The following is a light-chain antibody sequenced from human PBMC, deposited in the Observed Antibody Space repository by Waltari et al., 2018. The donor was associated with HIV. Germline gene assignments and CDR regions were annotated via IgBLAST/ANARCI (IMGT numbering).Light chain of an antibody. CDR1: SSNLRYNG. CDR3: AAWDDSLNGYV. CDR2: FDD. V-gene: IGLV1-36*01. J-gene: IGLJ1*01. Sequence: QSVLTQPPSVSEAPTQRVNIYCSGSSSNLRYNGVTWYQQLPGKAPKLLIYFDDLLSSGVSDRFSGSKSGTSASLAISGLQSEDEGDYYCAAWDDSLNGYVFGTGTKVTVL.